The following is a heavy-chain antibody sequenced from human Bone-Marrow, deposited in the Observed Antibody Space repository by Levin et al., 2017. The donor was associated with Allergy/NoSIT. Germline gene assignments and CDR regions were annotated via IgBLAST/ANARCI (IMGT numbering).Heavy chain of an antibody. CDR3: ARVRTVSALDF. CDR2: LYYSGST. Sequence: SETLSLTCSVSGTSINSHYWTWIRQPPGKGLEWLGYLYYSGSTNYNPALNNRVTISIDVSKNEFFLRLRSLVAADTAVYYGARVRTVSALDFWGRGTHVTVSA. D-gene: IGHD4-17*01. J-gene: IGHJ2*01. CDR1: GTSINSHY. V-gene: IGHV4-59*11.